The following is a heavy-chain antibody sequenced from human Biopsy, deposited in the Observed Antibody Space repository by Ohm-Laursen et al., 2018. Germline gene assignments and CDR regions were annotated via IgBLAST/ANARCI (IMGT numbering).Heavy chain of an antibody. CDR3: ARRHNDGSGYHYFDY. D-gene: IGHD3-22*01. V-gene: IGHV4-39*01. Sequence: SDTLSLTCSVSTISITNFGDQWDWIRQAPGKGLEWIGTASYWGTTHYNPSLTSRVTISIDRSQSQFSMRLSSVAAADTAVYYCARRHNDGSGYHYFDYWGQGIRVSVSS. CDR2: ASYWGTT. J-gene: IGHJ4*02. CDR1: TISITNFGDQ.